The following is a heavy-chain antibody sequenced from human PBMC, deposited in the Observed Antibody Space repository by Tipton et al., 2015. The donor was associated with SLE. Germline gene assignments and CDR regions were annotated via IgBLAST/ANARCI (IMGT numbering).Heavy chain of an antibody. CDR1: GFTFSNYE. Sequence: LRLSCATSGFTFSNYEMNWIRQPPGKGLEWIGEINHSGSTNYNPSLKGRVTMSVDTSKNQFSLKLRSVTAADTAVYYCARAPGLDRDYSYYYYMDAWGKGTTVTVSS. CDR3: ARAPGLDRDYSYYYYMDA. CDR2: INHSGST. J-gene: IGHJ6*03. D-gene: IGHD3/OR15-3a*01. V-gene: IGHV4-34*01.